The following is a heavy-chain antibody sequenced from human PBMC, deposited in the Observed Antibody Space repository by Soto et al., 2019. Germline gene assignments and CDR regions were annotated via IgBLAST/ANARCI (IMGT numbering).Heavy chain of an antibody. CDR2: IFSSGST. V-gene: IGHV4-4*07. Sequence: PSETLSLTCTVSGGSINTFYWSWVRQPAGKGLEWIGRIFSSGSTSFNPSLESRVAMSVDTSKNHFPLNLSSVTAADMAVYYCAREGSYSAYNFAHGIQLWSFDFWGQGALVTSPQ. D-gene: IGHD5-12*01. CDR3: AREGSYSAYNFAHGIQLWSFDF. J-gene: IGHJ4*02. CDR1: GGSINTFY.